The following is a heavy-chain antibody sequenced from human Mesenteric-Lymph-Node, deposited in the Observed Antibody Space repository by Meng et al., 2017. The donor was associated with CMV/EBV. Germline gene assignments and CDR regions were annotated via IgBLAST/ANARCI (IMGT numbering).Heavy chain of an antibody. CDR1: SLSSGGNY. J-gene: IGHJ4*02. V-gene: IGHV4-31*02. D-gene: IGHD3-22*01. Sequence: SLSSGGNYWNWIRQHPGKGLEWIGYIFYSGSTYHNPSLKSRVSMSIDTSKNQFSLKLSSVTAADTAVYYCARASAYYDSSGSRLVDYWGQGTLVTVSS. CDR3: ARASAYYDSSGSRLVDY. CDR2: IFYSGST.